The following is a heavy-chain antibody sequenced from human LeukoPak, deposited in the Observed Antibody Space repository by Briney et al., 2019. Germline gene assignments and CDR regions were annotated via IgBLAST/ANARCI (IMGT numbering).Heavy chain of an antibody. CDR3: ARGAAARYFDY. V-gene: IGHV3-48*04. CDR2: ISSSSSTI. Sequence: TGRSLRLSCAASGFTFSSYSMNWVRQAPGKGLEWVSYISSSSSTIYYADSVKGRFTISRDNAKNSLYLQMNSLRAEDTAVYYCARGAAARYFDYWGQGTLVTVSS. CDR1: GFTFSSYS. J-gene: IGHJ4*02. D-gene: IGHD2-2*01.